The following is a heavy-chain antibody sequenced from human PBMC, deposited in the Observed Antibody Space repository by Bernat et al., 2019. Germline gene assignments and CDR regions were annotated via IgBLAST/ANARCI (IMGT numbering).Heavy chain of an antibody. CDR3: AKEYVAARPFGMDV. Sequence: VQLVESGGGLVQPGGSLRLSCAASGFTFSSYGMHWVRQAPGKGLEWVAVISYDGSNKYYADSVKGRFTISRDNSKNTLYLQMNSLRAEDTAVYYCAKEYVAARPFGMDVWGQGTTVTVSS. CDR2: ISYDGSNK. CDR1: GFTFSSYG. J-gene: IGHJ6*02. V-gene: IGHV3-30*18. D-gene: IGHD6-6*01.